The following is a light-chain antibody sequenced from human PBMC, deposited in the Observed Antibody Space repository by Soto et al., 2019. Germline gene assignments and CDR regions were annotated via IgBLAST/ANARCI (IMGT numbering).Light chain of an antibody. J-gene: IGKJ5*01. Sequence: EIVFTQSPSTLSLSPGERATLSCRASQSVSSYLAWYQQKPGQAPRLLIYDASNRATGIPARFSGSGSGTDITLTISSLEPEDFAVYYCHQRSNWPPTFGQGTRLEIK. CDR1: QSVSSY. CDR3: HQRSNWPPT. V-gene: IGKV3-11*01. CDR2: DAS.